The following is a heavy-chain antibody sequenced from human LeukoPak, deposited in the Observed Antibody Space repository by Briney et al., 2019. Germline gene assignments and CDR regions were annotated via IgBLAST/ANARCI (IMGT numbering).Heavy chain of an antibody. D-gene: IGHD6-6*01. Sequence: PGGSLRLSCAASGFTFSSYGMHWVRQAPGKGLEWVAFIRYDGSNKYYADSVKGRFTISRDNSKNTLYLQMNSLRAEDTAVYYCAKDLAARASFDYWGQGTLVTVSS. V-gene: IGHV3-30*02. CDR3: AKDLAARASFDY. J-gene: IGHJ4*02. CDR2: IRYDGSNK. CDR1: GFTFSSYG.